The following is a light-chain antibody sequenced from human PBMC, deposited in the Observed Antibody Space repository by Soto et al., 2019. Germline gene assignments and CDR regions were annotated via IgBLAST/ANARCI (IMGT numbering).Light chain of an antibody. Sequence: EIVMTQSPATLSVSPGERATLSCRASQSVSRNLAWYQQKPGQAPRLLICGASTRATGIPARFSGSGSGTEFTLTISSLQSEDFAVYYCQQYNDWPLTFGGGTKVEIK. CDR1: QSVSRN. CDR2: GAS. CDR3: QQYNDWPLT. V-gene: IGKV3-15*01. J-gene: IGKJ4*01.